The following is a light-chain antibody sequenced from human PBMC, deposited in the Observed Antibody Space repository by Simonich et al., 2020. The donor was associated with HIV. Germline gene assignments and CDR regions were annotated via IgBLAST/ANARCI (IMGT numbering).Light chain of an antibody. V-gene: IGLV3-1*01. CDR2: QDD. Sequence: SDELTQPPSVSVSPGQTASITCTGDKLGGNHVCWYQQKPGLSPLLVIYQDDLRPPGIPERFSGSNSGNTATLTIRGTQAMDEAAYYCQAWDRTIVLFGGGTKLTVL. J-gene: IGLJ2*01. CDR3: QAWDRTIVL. CDR1: KLGGNH.